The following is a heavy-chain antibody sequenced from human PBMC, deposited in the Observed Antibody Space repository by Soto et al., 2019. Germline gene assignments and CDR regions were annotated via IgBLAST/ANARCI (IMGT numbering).Heavy chain of an antibody. CDR3: AKDRMGAGVRGYFDY. V-gene: IGHV3-30*18. J-gene: IGHJ4*02. CDR2: IIYDGSTK. D-gene: IGHD3-10*01. Sequence: QVQLVESGGGVVQPGRSLRLSCAASGFTFSSYGMHWARQAPGKGLEWVAVIIYDGSTKYYADSVKGRFTISRDNSKSTLYLQMNSLRAEDTAVYYCAKDRMGAGVRGYFDYWGQGTLVTVSS. CDR1: GFTFSSYG.